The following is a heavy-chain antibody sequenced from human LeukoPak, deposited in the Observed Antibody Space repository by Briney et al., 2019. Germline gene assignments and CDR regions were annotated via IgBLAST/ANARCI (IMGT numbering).Heavy chain of an antibody. J-gene: IGHJ4*02. CDR1: GFTFSSYG. D-gene: IGHD3-22*01. Sequence: PGGSLRLSCAASGFTFSSYGMHWVRQAPGKGLEWVAFIRYDGSNKYYADSVKGRFTISRDNSKNTLYLQMNSLRAEDTAVYYCARAGVVVITTLDYWGQGTLVTVSS. V-gene: IGHV3-30*02. CDR3: ARAGVVVITTLDY. CDR2: IRYDGSNK.